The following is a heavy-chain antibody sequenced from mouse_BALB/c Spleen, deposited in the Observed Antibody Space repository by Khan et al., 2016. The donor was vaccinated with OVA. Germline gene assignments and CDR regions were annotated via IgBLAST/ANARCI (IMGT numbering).Heavy chain of an antibody. Sequence: QVQLMQSGPGLVAPSQSLSITCTVSGFSLTSYGVHWVRQPPGKGLEWLGVMWADGSTNNYSAFMSRLCISIDNSKSLVYLKMNNLQTDDTAMYYCARPYYDSAWVAYWGQGTVVTVSA. V-gene: IGHV2-9*02. D-gene: IGHD1-1*01. CDR3: ARPYYDSAWVAY. CDR2: MWADGST. J-gene: IGHJ3*01. CDR1: GFSLTSYG.